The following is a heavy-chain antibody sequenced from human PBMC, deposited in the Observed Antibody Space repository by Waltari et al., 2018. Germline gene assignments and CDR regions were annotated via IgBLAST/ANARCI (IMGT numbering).Heavy chain of an antibody. CDR1: GYSISSSNW. CDR3: ARSGIAVAENWFDP. CDR2: IYYSGST. V-gene: IGHV4-28*01. D-gene: IGHD6-19*01. Sequence: QVQLQESGPGLVKPSDTLSLTCAVSGYSISSSNWWGWIRQPPGKGLEWIGYIYYSGSTYYNPSLKRRVTRSVDTSKNQFSLKLSSVTAVDTAVYYCARSGIAVAENWFDPWGQGTLVTVSS. J-gene: IGHJ5*02.